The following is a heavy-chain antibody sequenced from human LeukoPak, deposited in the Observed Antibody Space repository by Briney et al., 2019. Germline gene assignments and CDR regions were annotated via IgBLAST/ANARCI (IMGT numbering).Heavy chain of an antibody. D-gene: IGHD2-15*01. V-gene: IGHV4-59*01. J-gene: IGHJ4*02. CDR2: IYYSGST. Sequence: SETLSLTCTVSGGSISSYYWSWIRQPPGKGLEWIGYIYYSGSTNYNPSLKSRVTISVDTSKNQFSLKLSSVTAADTAVYYCANSEIPVLGGLTWSMRYWGQGTLVTVSS. CDR1: GGSISSYY. CDR3: ANSEIPVLGGLTWSMRY.